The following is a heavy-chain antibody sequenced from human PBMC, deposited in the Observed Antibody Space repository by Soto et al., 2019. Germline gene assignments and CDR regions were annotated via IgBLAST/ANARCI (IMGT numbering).Heavy chain of an antibody. Sequence: DVRLLESGGGLVQPGGSLRLSCAASGFTFSSYSMSWVRQAPGKGLEWVSTIGTSASTYYGDSVRGRFTISRDNSRNTLYLHMNSLRAEDKAVYYCAALSRYCTSSNCDWGQGTLVTVSS. CDR2: IGTSAST. V-gene: IGHV3-23*01. J-gene: IGHJ4*02. CDR1: GFTFSSYS. CDR3: AALSRYCTSSNCD. D-gene: IGHD2-2*01.